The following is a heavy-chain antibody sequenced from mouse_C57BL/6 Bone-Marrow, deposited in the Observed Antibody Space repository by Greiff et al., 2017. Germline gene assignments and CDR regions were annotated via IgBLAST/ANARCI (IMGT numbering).Heavy chain of an antibody. CDR3: ARNHYYGSSYGEMDY. Sequence: VKLVESGPGLVAPSQSLSITCTVSGFSLTSYAISWVRQPPGKGLEWLGVIWTGGGTNYTSALKSRLSISKDNSKSQVFLKMNSLQTDDTARYYCARNHYYGSSYGEMDYWGQGTSVTVSS. J-gene: IGHJ4*01. V-gene: IGHV2-9-1*01. CDR1: GFSLTSYA. D-gene: IGHD1-1*01. CDR2: IWTGGGT.